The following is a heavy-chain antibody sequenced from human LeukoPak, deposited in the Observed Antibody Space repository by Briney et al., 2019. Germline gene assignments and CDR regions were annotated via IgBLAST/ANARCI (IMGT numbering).Heavy chain of an antibody. D-gene: IGHD6-13*01. V-gene: IGHV4-34*01. CDR1: GGSFSGYY. Sequence: SETLSLTCAVYGGSFSGYYWSWIRQPPGKGLEWIGEINHSGSTNYNPSLKSRVTISVDTSKNQFSLKLSSVTAAATAVYYCARNTTANKVKAAAGTGNWFDPWGQGTLVTVSS. J-gene: IGHJ5*02. CDR2: INHSGST. CDR3: ARNTTANKVKAAAGTGNWFDP.